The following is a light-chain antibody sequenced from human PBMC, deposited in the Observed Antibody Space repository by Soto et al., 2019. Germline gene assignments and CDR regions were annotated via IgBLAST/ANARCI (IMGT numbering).Light chain of an antibody. CDR3: QQYNTYRT. V-gene: IGKV1-5*01. Sequence: EIQVTQSPSTLSASVVDRVTITCRASQMISGWLACYQQKPGTAPKLMSYDASSLESGVPARLSCSESGTEFTLTTSSLQPDDFATYYCQQYNTYRTFGQGTKVDIK. CDR1: QMISGW. CDR2: DAS. J-gene: IGKJ1*01.